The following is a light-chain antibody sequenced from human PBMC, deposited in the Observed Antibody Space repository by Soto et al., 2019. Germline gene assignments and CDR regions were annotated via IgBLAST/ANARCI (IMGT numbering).Light chain of an antibody. CDR1: SSDVGSYNF. J-gene: IGLJ1*01. CDR3: SSHTSGSTRV. V-gene: IGLV2-14*02. Sequence: QSVLTQPASVSGSPGQSIIISCTGTSSDVGSYNFVSWYQQHPGKAPKLMIYEVSKRPSGVSNRFSGSKSGNTASLTISGLQPEDEADYYCSSHTSGSTRVFGSGTKVTVL. CDR2: EVS.